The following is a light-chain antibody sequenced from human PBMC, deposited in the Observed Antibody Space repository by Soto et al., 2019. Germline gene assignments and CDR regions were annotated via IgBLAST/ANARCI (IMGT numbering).Light chain of an antibody. CDR1: QRVSPW. V-gene: IGKV1-5*01. Sequence: IQLTQSPSTLPASLGDTVTVTCRASQRVSPWLAWYQQRPGKAPEVLIYDASSLKGGVPSKFSGSGSGTEFTLTISDLQPDDFATYYCQQYSNYWTFGQGTKVDI. CDR2: DAS. J-gene: IGKJ1*01. CDR3: QQYSNYWT.